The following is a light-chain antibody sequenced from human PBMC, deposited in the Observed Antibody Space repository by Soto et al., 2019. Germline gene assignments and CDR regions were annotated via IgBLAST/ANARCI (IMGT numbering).Light chain of an antibody. Sequence: QAVVTQPPSASGTPGQRVTISCSGSSSNIGSNIVNWYQQLPGTAPRLLIYNNNQRPSGVPDRFSGSKSGTSASLAISGLQSEDEADYYCATWDDSLNGPVFGGGTKLTVL. CDR1: SSNIGSNI. V-gene: IGLV1-44*01. J-gene: IGLJ2*01. CDR2: NNN. CDR3: ATWDDSLNGPV.